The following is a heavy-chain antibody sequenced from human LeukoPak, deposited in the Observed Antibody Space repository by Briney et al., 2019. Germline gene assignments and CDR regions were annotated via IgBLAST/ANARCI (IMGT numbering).Heavy chain of an antibody. CDR1: GGSISSGGYY. D-gene: IGHD4-11*01. J-gene: IGHJ2*01. CDR2: IYHSGST. Sequence: SETLSLTCTVSGGSISSGGYYWSWIRQPPGKGLEWIGCIYHSGSTYYNPSLKSRVTISVDRSKNQFSLKLSSVTAADTAVYYCARIDYSNYDWYFDLWGRGTLVTVSS. CDR3: ARIDYSNYDWYFDL. V-gene: IGHV4-30-2*01.